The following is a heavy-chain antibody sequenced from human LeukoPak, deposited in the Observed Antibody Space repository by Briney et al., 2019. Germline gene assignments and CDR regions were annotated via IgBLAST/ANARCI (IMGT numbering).Heavy chain of an antibody. J-gene: IGHJ4*02. Sequence: ASVKVSCKASGYVFTSFGITWVRQSPGQGLEWMGRITTYNDKTVFAENFQARPTMTADTTTAYMTLRRLRSDDTAVYYCARSGSSSWSSLFDYWGQGSLVTVSS. CDR2: ITTYNDKT. CDR1: GYVFTSFG. D-gene: IGHD6-13*01. V-gene: IGHV1-18*01. CDR3: ARSGSSSWSSLFDY.